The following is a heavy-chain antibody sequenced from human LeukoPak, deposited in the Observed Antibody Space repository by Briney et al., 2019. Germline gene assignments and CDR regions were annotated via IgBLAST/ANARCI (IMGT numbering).Heavy chain of an antibody. CDR3: ARLPARGWFDP. CDR2: IYYSGST. D-gene: IGHD3-10*01. CDR1: GGSFSGYY. J-gene: IGHJ5*02. Sequence: SETLSLTCAVYGGSFSGYYWSWIRQPPGKGLEWIGYIYYSGSTNYNPSLKSRVTISVDTSKNQFSLKLSSVTAADTAVYHCARLPARGWFDPWGQGTLVTVSS. V-gene: IGHV4-59*01.